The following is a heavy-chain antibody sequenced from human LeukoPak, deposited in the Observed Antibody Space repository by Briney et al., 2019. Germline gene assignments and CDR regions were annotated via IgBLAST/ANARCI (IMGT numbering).Heavy chain of an antibody. V-gene: IGHV1-69*04. CDR1: GGTFSSYA. D-gene: IGHD4-17*01. Sequence: SVKVSCKASGGTFSSYAISWVRQAPGQGLEWMGRIIPILGIANYAQEFQGRVTITADKSTSTAYMELSSLRSEDTAVYYCARESYGDYPAAGYYFDYWGQGTLVTVSS. CDR3: ARESYGDYPAAGYYFDY. J-gene: IGHJ4*02. CDR2: IIPILGIA.